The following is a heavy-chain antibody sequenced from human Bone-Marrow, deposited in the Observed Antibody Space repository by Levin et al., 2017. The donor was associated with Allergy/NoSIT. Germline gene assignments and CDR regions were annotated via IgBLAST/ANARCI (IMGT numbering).Heavy chain of an antibody. Sequence: PSETLSLTCTVSGSSLSSYDYNWSWIRQSPGTGLEWIGNIDNTGSTSYNPSLKSRFSISIDTSNNQYSLRLNSVTAADTAVYYCAREQDHDYRDYYFDTWGQGIPVTLSS. CDR2: IDNTGST. V-gene: IGHV4-30-4*01. CDR1: GSSLSSYDYN. J-gene: IGHJ5*02. CDR3: AREQDHDYRDYYFDT. D-gene: IGHD2-21*02.